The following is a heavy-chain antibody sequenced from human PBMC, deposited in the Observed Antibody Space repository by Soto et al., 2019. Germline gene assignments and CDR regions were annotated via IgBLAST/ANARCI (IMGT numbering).Heavy chain of an antibody. Sequence: QVQLVQSGAEVKKPGASVKVSCKASGYTFTSYAMHWVRQAPGQRLEWMGWINAGNGNTKYSQKFQGRVTITRDTSASTAYMELSSMRSEDTAVYYCARVPGYSIGDLWGRGTLVTVSS. CDR1: GYTFTSYA. CDR2: INAGNGNT. V-gene: IGHV1-3*01. D-gene: IGHD2-21*01. J-gene: IGHJ2*01. CDR3: ARVPGYSIGDL.